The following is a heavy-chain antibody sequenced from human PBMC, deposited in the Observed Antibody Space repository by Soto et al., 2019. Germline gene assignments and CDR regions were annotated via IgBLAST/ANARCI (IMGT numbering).Heavy chain of an antibody. Sequence: SETLSLTCTVSGGSISSYYWSWIRQPPGKGLEWIGYIYYSGSTNYNPSLKSRVTISVDTSKNQFSLKLSSVTAADTAVYYCARAKAAPLYGMDVWGQGTTVTVSS. CDR2: IYYSGST. J-gene: IGHJ6*02. CDR1: GGSISSYY. D-gene: IGHD6-13*01. CDR3: ARAKAAPLYGMDV. V-gene: IGHV4-59*01.